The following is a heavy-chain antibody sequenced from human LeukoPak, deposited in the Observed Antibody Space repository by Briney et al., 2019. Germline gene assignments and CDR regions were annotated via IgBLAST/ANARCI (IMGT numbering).Heavy chain of an antibody. D-gene: IGHD1-26*01. CDR2: ISYSGST. J-gene: IGHJ4*02. Sequence: SETLSLTCTVSGVSISNYYWSWIRQPPGKGLEWIGFISYSGSTKYNLSLKSRVTISLDTSKSQFSLKLSSVTAADTAVYYCASASLVGATTLDYWGQGTLVTVSS. CDR3: ASASLVGATTLDY. V-gene: IGHV4-59*08. CDR1: GVSISNYY.